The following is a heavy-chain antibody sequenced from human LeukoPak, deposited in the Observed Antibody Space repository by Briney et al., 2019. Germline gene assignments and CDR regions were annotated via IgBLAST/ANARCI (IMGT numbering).Heavy chain of an antibody. CDR2: ISSSGDRQ. J-gene: IGHJ4*02. D-gene: IGHD6-19*01. CDR3: ARDRGAVAGQYFDY. Sequence: GRSLRLSCAASGFTFSGYYMSWIRQAPGKGPEWISYISSSGDRQYYADSVKGRFSISRDNAKNSLFLQMDSLRAEDTAVYYCARDRGAVAGQYFDYWGQGTLVTVSS. V-gene: IGHV3-11*01. CDR1: GFTFSGYY.